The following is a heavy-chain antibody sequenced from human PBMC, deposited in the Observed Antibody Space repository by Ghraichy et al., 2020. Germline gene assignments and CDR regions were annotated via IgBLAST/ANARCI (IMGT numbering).Heavy chain of an antibody. J-gene: IGHJ3*02. CDR1: GFTFSPYW. D-gene: IGHD3-10*01. Sequence: GSLRLSCAASGFTFSPYWMCWVRQAPGKGLVWVSNIKGDGSTTYADSVKGRFTISRDNAKNTLYLQMNSLRAEDTAVYYCARDRGYPDSFDIWGQGTMVTVSS. CDR2: IKGDGST. CDR3: ARDRGYPDSFDI. V-gene: IGHV3-74*03.